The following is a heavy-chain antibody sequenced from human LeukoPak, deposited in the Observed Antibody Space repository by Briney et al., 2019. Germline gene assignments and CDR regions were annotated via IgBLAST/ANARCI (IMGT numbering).Heavy chain of an antibody. Sequence: GGSLRLSCAASGFTFSDYYMSWVRQAPGKGLEWVGFIRSKAYGGTTEYAASVKGRFTISRDDSKSIAYLQMNSLKTEDTAVYYCTGYNWNYDAFDIWGQGTMVTVSS. CDR3: TGYNWNYDAFDI. D-gene: IGHD1-7*01. V-gene: IGHV3-49*04. J-gene: IGHJ3*02. CDR2: IRSKAYGGTT. CDR1: GFTFSDYY.